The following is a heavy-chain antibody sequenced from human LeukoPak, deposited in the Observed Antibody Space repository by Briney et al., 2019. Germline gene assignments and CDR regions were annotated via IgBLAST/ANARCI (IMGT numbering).Heavy chain of an antibody. D-gene: IGHD2-15*01. CDR1: GFTFSSYA. CDR2: ISYDGSNK. V-gene: IGHV3-30-3*01. J-gene: IGHJ4*02. Sequence: PGGSLRLSCADSGFTFSSYAMHWVRQAPGKGLEWVAIISYDGSNKYYADSVKGRFTISRDNSKNTLYLQMNSLRAEDTAVYYCARGLGYCSGGSCYGGLSLGAHWGQGTLVTVSS. CDR3: ARGLGYCSGGSCYGGLSLGAH.